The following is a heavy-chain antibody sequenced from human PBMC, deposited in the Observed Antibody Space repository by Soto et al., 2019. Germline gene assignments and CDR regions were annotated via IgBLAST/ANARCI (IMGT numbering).Heavy chain of an antibody. D-gene: IGHD4-17*01. CDR1: GFTFSSYA. J-gene: IGHJ4*02. V-gene: IGHV3-30-3*01. CDR2: ISYDGSNK. Sequence: QVQLVESGGGVVQPGRSLRLSCAASGFTFSSYAMHWVRQAPGKGLEWVAVISYDGSNKYYADSVKGRFTISRDNSKNTLYLQMNSLRAEDTAVYYCAGAPTILYGDYGDYWGQGTLVTVSS. CDR3: AGAPTILYGDYGDY.